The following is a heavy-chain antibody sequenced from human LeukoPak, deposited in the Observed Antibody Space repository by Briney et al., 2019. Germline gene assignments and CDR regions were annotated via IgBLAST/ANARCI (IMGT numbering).Heavy chain of an antibody. Sequence: GESLKISCKGSGYSFTSYWIGWVRQMPGKGLEWMGIIYPGDSDTRYSPSFQGQVTISADKSISTAYLQWSSLKASDTAMYYCARSTPGGGYSSSWYGYYYYYMDVWCKGTTVTVSS. CDR3: ARSTPGGGYSSSWYGYYYYYMDV. J-gene: IGHJ6*03. CDR2: IYPGDSDT. CDR1: GYSFTSYW. V-gene: IGHV5-51*01. D-gene: IGHD6-13*01.